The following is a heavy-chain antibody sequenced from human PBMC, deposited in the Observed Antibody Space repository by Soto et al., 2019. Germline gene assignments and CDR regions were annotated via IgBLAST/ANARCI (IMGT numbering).Heavy chain of an antibody. V-gene: IGHV1-18*04. CDR3: ARAEGMAPYYSYAMDV. Sequence: VVLVQSGAEVKRLGATVKVSCQASGYSFSKFGIGWVRQAPGRGFEWVGWINNYNGHTNFAPKFKGRVSLTRDSSATTACMELSSLTPDDSAIYFCARAEGMAPYYSYAMDVWGQGTAVTVSS. CDR1: GYSFSKFG. J-gene: IGHJ6*02. CDR2: INNYNGHT.